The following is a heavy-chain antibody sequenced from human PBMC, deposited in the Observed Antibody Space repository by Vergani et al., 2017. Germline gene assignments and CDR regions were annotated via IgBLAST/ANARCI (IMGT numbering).Heavy chain of an antibody. CDR2: INPSGGST. J-gene: IGHJ3*02. D-gene: IGHD1-1*01. CDR1: GYTFTSCY. V-gene: IGHV1-46*03. CDR3: ARVGYNWNEGAFDI. Sequence: QVQLVQSGAEVKKPGASVKVSCKASGYTFTSCYMHCVRQAPGQGLEWMGIINPSGGSTSYAQKFQGRVTMTRDTSTSTVYMELSSLRSEDTAVYYCARVGYNWNEGAFDIGGQGTMVTVSS.